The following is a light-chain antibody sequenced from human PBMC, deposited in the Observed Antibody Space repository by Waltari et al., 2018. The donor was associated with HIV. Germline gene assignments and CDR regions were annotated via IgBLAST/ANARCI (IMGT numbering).Light chain of an antibody. CDR2: DVT. Sequence: HSALTHPASVSGSPGQSTTISCPGTGKDCGGYNYVSRYQQHPGKAPKLMIYDVTKRPSGVSNRFSGSKSGNTASLTISGLQAEDEADYYCCSYAGSSIPVVFGGGTKLTVL. J-gene: IGLJ3*02. CDR1: GKDCGGYNY. CDR3: CSYAGSSIPVV. V-gene: IGLV2-23*02.